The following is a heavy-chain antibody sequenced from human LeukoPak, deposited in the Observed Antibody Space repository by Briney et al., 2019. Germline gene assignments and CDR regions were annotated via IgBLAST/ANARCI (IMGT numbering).Heavy chain of an antibody. J-gene: IGHJ5*02. CDR3: ARGGYSGIKYNWFDP. Sequence: ASVKVSCKASGYTLTGYYMHWVRQAPGQGLEWMGWINPNSGGTNYAQKFQGRVTMTRDTSISTAYMELSRLRSDDTAVYYCARGGYSGIKYNWFDPWGQGTLVTVSS. V-gene: IGHV1-2*02. CDR2: INPNSGGT. CDR1: GYTLTGYY. D-gene: IGHD5-12*01.